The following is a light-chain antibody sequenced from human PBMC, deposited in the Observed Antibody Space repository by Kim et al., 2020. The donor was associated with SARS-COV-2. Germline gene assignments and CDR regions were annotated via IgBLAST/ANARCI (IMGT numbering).Light chain of an antibody. Sequence: PGESATRSCRASHNVDISLAWYQQTPGQAPRLLIYDAAIRAAGIPDRFSASGSGPDFTLTIGSLAPEDFAVYYWQQRGNWPPALTFGGGTKVDIK. CDR2: DAA. J-gene: IGKJ4*01. CDR1: HNVDIS. V-gene: IGKV3-11*01. CDR3: QQRGNWPPALT.